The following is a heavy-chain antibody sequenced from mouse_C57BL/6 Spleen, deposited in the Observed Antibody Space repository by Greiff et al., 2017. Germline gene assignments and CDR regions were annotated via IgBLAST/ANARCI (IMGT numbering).Heavy chain of an antibody. J-gene: IGHJ2*01. CDR2: ISDGGSYT. V-gene: IGHV5-4*03. Sequence: EVMLVESGGGLVKPGGSLKLSCAASGFTFRSYAMSWVRPPPDKRLEWVATISDGGSYTYYPDNVKGRFTISRDNAKNNLYLQMSHLKSEDTAMYYCARVDDGYYDFDYWGQGTTLTVSS. CDR1: GFTFRSYA. D-gene: IGHD2-3*01. CDR3: ARVDDGYYDFDY.